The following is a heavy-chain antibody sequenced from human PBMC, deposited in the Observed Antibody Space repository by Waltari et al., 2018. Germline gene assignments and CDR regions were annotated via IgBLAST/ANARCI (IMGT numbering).Heavy chain of an antibody. CDR3: ARPNSSGWYGADAFDI. D-gene: IGHD6-19*01. CDR1: GGTFSSYA. V-gene: IGHV1-69*12. Sequence: QVQLVQSGAEVKKPGSSVKVSCKASGGTFSSYAISWVRQAPGQGLEWMGGVIPTLGTANTAQKFQGRVTITADESTSTAYMELSSLRSEDTAVYYCARPNSSGWYGADAFDIWGQGTMVTVSS. J-gene: IGHJ3*02. CDR2: VIPTLGTA.